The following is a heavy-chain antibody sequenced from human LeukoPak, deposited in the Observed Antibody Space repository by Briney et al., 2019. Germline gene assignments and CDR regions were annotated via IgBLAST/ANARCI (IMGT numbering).Heavy chain of an antibody. CDR1: GGSISSGSYY. CDR3: ASVLYSGSYSYFQH. Sequence: PSETLSLTCTVSGGSISSGSYYWSWIRQPAGKGLEWIGRIYTSGSTNYNPSLKSRVTISVDTSKNQFSLKLSSVTAADTAVYYCASVLYSGSYSYFQHWGQGTLVTVSS. J-gene: IGHJ1*01. CDR2: IYTSGST. D-gene: IGHD1-26*01. V-gene: IGHV4-61*02.